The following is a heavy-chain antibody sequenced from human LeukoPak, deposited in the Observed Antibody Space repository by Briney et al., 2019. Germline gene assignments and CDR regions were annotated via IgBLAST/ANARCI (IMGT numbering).Heavy chain of an antibody. Sequence: GGSLRLSCAASGFTFSSYSMNWVRQAPGKGLEWVSGINWNGGSTGYGDSVKGRFTISRDNAKNSLYLQMNSLRAEDTALYHCARDYYGSGSWGQGTLVTVSS. V-gene: IGHV3-20*01. CDR3: ARDYYGSGS. J-gene: IGHJ4*02. CDR2: INWNGGST. D-gene: IGHD3-10*01. CDR1: GFTFSSYS.